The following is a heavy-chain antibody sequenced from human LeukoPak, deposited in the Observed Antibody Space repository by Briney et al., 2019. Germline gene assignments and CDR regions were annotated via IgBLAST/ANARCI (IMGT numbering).Heavy chain of an antibody. CDR2: IYYTGST. J-gene: IGHJ4*01. D-gene: IGHD5-12*01. CDR1: CASIRSYY. Sequence: SETLSLTCTVSCASIRSYYWNWIRRPPGKGLEWIGYIYYTGSTSYNPSLKSRVTISLDTSKSQFSLRLTSVTAADTAVYYCASHGSSGHDPLTWGQGTLVTVSS. V-gene: IGHV4-59*08. CDR3: ASHGSSGHDPLT.